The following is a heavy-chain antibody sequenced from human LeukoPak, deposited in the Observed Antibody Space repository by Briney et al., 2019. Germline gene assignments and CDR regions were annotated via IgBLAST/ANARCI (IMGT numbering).Heavy chain of an antibody. CDR2: INSDGSST. V-gene: IGHV3-74*01. J-gene: IGHJ4*02. CDR3: ARYYYDSSGPGGIFDY. Sequence: GGSLRLSCAASGFTFSSYWMHWVRQAPGKGLVWVSRINSDGSSTSYADSVKGRFTISRDNAKNTLYLLMNSLRAEDTAVYYCARYYYDSSGPGGIFDYWGQGTLVTVSS. CDR1: GFTFSSYW. D-gene: IGHD3-22*01.